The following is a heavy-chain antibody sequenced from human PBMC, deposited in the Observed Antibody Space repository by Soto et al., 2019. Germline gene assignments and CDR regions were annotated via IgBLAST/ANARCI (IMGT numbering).Heavy chain of an antibody. CDR3: AKDRSHNYYYYMDV. V-gene: IGHV3-9*01. J-gene: IGHJ6*03. CDR2: ISWNSGSI. CDR1: GFTFDDYA. Sequence: SLRLSCAASGFTFDDYAMHWVRQAPGKGLEWVSGISWNSGSIGYADSVKGRFTISRDNAKNSLYLQMNSLRAEDTALYYCAKDRSHNYYYYMDVWGKGTTVTVSS.